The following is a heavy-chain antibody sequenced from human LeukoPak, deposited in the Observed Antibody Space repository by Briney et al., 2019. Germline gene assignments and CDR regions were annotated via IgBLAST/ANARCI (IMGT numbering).Heavy chain of an antibody. J-gene: IGHJ6*02. CDR2: ISYDGSNK. CDR1: GFTFSSYA. V-gene: IGHV3-30-3*01. D-gene: IGHD5-12*01. CDR3: AGERVSGYDHPDYYYYYGMDV. Sequence: PGGSLRLSCAASGFTFSSYAMHWVRLAPGKGLEWVAVISYDGSNKYYADSVKGRFTISRDNSKNTLYLQMNSLRAEDTAVYYCAGERVSGYDHPDYYYYYGMDVWGQGTTVTVSS.